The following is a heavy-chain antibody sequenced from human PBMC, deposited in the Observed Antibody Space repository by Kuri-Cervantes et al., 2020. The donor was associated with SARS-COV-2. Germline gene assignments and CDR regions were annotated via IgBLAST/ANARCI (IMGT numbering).Heavy chain of an antibody. CDR1: GGSFSGYY. Sequence: SETLSLTCAVYGGSFSGYYWSWIRQPPGKGLEWIGEINHSGSTNYNPSLKSRVTISVDTSKNQFSLKLSSVTAADTAVYYCARGTPGGVGATWGDYFDYWGRGTLVTVSS. CDR2: INHSGST. D-gene: IGHD1-26*01. V-gene: IGHV4-34*01. CDR3: ARGTPGGVGATWGDYFDY. J-gene: IGHJ4*02.